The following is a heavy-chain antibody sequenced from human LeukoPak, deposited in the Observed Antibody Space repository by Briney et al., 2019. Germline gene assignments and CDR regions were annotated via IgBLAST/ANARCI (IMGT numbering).Heavy chain of an antibody. D-gene: IGHD6-19*01. CDR3: ARRGVAVAGSPDY. CDR2: ISSSSSYI. J-gene: IGHJ4*02. Sequence: GGSLRLSCAASGFTFSSYSMSWVRQAPGKGLEWVSSISSSSSYIYYADSVKGRFTISRDNSKNTLYLQMNSPRAEDTAVYYCARRGVAVAGSPDYWGQGTLVTVSS. V-gene: IGHV3-21*01. CDR1: GFTFSSYS.